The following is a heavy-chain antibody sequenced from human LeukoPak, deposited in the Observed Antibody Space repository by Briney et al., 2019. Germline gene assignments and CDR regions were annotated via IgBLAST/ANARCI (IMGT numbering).Heavy chain of an antibody. V-gene: IGHV3-30*18. CDR1: GFTFSSYG. CDR2: ISYDGSNK. D-gene: IGHD1-7*01. J-gene: IGHJ4*02. Sequence: PGGSLRLSCAASGFTFSSYGMHWVRQAPGKGLEWVAVISYDGSNKYYADSVKGRFTISRDNSKNTLYLQMNSLRAEDTAVYYCAKSGGSWNYVGYPFDYWGQGTLVTVSS. CDR3: AKSGGSWNYVGYPFDY.